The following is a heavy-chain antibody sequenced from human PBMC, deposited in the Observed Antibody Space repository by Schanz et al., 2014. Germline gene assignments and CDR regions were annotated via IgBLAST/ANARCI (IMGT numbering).Heavy chain of an antibody. CDR2: QWSDGSER. V-gene: IGHV3-30*02. D-gene: IGHD3-22*01. CDR1: GFKFSDYG. Sequence: QVQLVESGGGVFQPGGSLRLSCAASGFKFSDYGMHWVRQAPGKGLEWVSFQWSDGSERYYADSVKGRFTISRDNSKNNLYLQLNRLRTEDTAVYFCAKSYDTSGYSGFDYWGQGTLVTVSS. J-gene: IGHJ4*02. CDR3: AKSYDTSGYSGFDY.